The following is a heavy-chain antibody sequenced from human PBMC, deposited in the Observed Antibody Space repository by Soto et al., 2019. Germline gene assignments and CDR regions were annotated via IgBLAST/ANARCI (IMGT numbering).Heavy chain of an antibody. CDR1: GGSSSGYY. CDR3: AREGSGPKFFDY. J-gene: IGHJ4*02. CDR2: IDHSGYT. V-gene: IGHV4-34*01. D-gene: IGHD2-15*01. Sequence: PSATLSLTCAVYGGSSSGYYWNSMRQPPVKGLEWMGEIDHSGYTNYNPSLKSRVTISVDTSKNQFSLRLTSVTAADTAVYYCAREGSGPKFFDYWGQGTLVTVSS.